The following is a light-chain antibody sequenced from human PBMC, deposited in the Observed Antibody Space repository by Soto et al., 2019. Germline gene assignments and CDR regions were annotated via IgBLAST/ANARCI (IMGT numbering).Light chain of an antibody. J-gene: IGLJ1*01. CDR1: NIGSEP. CDR3: QVWTVVVIIGSDV. Sequence: SYELTQPHSVSVATAQMARITCGGNNIGSEPVHWSQQKPGQDPVLVIYSDKNRPSGIPERFSGSNPGNTATLTISRIEAGNEADFYCQVWTVVVIIGSDVFGTGTKVTVL. CDR2: SDK. V-gene: IGLV3-12*02.